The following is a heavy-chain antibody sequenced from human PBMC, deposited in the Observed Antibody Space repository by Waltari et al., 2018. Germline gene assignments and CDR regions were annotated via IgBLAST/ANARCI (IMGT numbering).Heavy chain of an antibody. D-gene: IGHD4-17*01. Sequence: EVQLVESGGGLIQPGGSLRLSCADSGFPVSSNSMTSVRQAPGKGLEWVSVIYSGGSTYYADSVKGRFTISRDNSKNTLYLQMNSLRAEDTAVYYCARERNGDYDYFDFWGQGTLVTVSS. CDR1: GFPVSSNS. CDR2: IYSGGST. V-gene: IGHV3-53*01. J-gene: IGHJ4*02. CDR3: ARERNGDYDYFDF.